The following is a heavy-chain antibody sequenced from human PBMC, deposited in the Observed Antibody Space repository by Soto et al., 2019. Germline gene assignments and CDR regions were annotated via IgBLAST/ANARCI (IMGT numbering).Heavy chain of an antibody. Sequence: SQTLSLTCAISGDSVSSNSATWNWIRQSPSRGLEWLGRTYFRSQWYYDYAVSVTSRLTINPDTSKNQFSLQLNSVTPEDTAVYYCARDKDGGSYSGFLFDYWGHGTLVTVSS. V-gene: IGHV6-1*01. J-gene: IGHJ5*01. CDR3: ARDKDGGSYSGFLFDY. CDR2: TYFRSQWYY. CDR1: GDSVSSNSAT. D-gene: IGHD1-26*01.